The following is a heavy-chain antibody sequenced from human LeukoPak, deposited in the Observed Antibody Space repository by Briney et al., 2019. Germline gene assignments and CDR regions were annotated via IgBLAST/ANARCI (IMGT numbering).Heavy chain of an antibody. CDR2: INHSGST. CDR1: GASWRGFY. J-gene: IGHJ6*02. CDR3: ARLRYSYGPYYYYGMDV. Sequence: PSETLSLTCSVSGASWRGFYWTWIRQPPGKGLEWIGEINHSGSTNYNPSLKSRVTISVDTSKNQFSLKLSSVTAADTAVYYCARLRYSYGPYYYYGMDVWGQGTTVTVSS. V-gene: IGHV4-34*01. D-gene: IGHD5-18*01.